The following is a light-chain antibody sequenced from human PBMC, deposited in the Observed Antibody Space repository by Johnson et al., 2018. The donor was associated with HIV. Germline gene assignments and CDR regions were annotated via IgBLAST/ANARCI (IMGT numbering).Light chain of an antibody. CDR3: ATWDRSLTIGGG. J-gene: IGLJ1*01. Sequence: QSVLTQPPSVSAAPGQKVTISCSGTSSNIGNNYVSWYQQLPGTAPKLLIYEDTRRPSGIPDRFSGSKSGTSATLGITGLQTGDEGDYYCATWDRSLTIGGGFGTGTKVTVL. CDR2: EDT. CDR1: SSNIGNNY. V-gene: IGLV1-51*02.